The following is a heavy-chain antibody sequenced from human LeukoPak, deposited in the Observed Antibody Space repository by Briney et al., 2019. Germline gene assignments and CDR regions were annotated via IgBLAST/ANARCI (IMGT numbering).Heavy chain of an antibody. CDR1: GFTFSSYA. J-gene: IGHJ5*02. V-gene: IGHV3-9*01. D-gene: IGHD1-26*01. CDR2: ISWNSGSI. Sequence: GGSLRLSCAASGFTFSSYAMSWVRQAPGKGLEWVSGISWNSGSIGYADSVKGRFTVSRDNARNSLYLQMNSLTADDTALYYCAKAGARGSLYNWFDPWGQGTLVTVSS. CDR3: AKAGARGSLYNWFDP.